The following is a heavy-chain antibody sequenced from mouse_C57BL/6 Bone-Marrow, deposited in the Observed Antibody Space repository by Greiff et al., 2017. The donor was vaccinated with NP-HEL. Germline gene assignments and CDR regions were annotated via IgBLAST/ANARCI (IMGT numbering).Heavy chain of an antibody. CDR3: ARRANWVYYFDY. J-gene: IGHJ2*01. CDR1: GFNIKNTY. D-gene: IGHD4-1*01. Sequence: VQLKESVAELVRPGASVKLSCTASGFNIKNTYMHWVKQRPEQGLEWIGRIDPANGNTKYAPKFQGKATITADTSSNTAYLQRSSLTSEDTAIYYCARRANWVYYFDYWGQGTTLTVSS. CDR2: IDPANGNT. V-gene: IGHV14-3*01.